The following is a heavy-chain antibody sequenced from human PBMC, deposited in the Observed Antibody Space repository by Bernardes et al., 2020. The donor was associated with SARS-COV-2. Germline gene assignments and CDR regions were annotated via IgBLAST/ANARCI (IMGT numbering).Heavy chain of an antibody. CDR1: GYTFTGYY. Sequence: ASVKVYCKASGYTFTGYYMPWVRQAPGQGLEWMGWINPNSGGTNYAQKFQGRVTMTRDTSISTAYMELSSLRSDDTAVYYCAIPPTNYDRYGMDVWGQGTTGTVSS. D-gene: IGHD3-22*01. CDR2: INPNSGGT. V-gene: IGHV1-2*02. J-gene: IGHJ6*02. CDR3: AIPPTNYDRYGMDV.